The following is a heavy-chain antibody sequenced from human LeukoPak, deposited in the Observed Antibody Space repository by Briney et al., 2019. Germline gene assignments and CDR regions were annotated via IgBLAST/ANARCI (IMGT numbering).Heavy chain of an antibody. CDR2: ITSSGTYI. CDR1: GFTFNNYN. CDR3: ARDPYSGNYGNYYYYYMDV. V-gene: IGHV3-21*01. D-gene: IGHD1-26*01. J-gene: IGHJ6*03. Sequence: GGSLRLSWATSGFTFNNYNMNWVRKAPGRALEWVSSITSSGTYIFYADSVKGRFTISRDNAKNSLYLQMNSLGPEDTAVYYCARDPYSGNYGNYYYYYMDVWGKGTTVTISS.